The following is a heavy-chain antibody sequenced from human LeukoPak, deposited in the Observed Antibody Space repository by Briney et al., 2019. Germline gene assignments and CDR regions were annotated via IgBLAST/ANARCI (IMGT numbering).Heavy chain of an antibody. Sequence: ASVKVSCKASGYTFTSYGISWARQAPGKGLEWMGGFDPEDGETIYAQKFQGRVTMTEDTSTDTAYMELSSLRSEDTAVYYCATQRGYDFWSGYYALDYWGQGTLVTVSS. V-gene: IGHV1-24*01. D-gene: IGHD3-3*01. CDR2: FDPEDGET. CDR3: ATQRGYDFWSGYYALDY. CDR1: GYTFTSYG. J-gene: IGHJ4*02.